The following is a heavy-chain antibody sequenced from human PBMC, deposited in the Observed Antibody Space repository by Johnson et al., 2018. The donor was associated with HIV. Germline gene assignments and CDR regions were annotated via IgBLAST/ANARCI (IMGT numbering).Heavy chain of an antibody. Sequence: QVQLVESGGGVVRPGRSLRLSCAASGFTFSNYPMHWVRQAPGKGLEWVAVISFDGSNKYYADSVKGRFTISRDNSKNTLYLQMNSLRAEDTAVYYCARGGYYYDSYDAFDIWGQGTIVTVAS. CDR2: ISFDGSNK. D-gene: IGHD3-22*01. CDR3: ARGGYYYDSYDAFDI. J-gene: IGHJ3*02. V-gene: IGHV3-30*04. CDR1: GFTFSNYP.